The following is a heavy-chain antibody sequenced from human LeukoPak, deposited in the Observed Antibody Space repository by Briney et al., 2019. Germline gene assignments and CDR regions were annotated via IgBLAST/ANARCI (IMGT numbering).Heavy chain of an antibody. J-gene: IGHJ4*02. CDR1: GFTLDDYG. CDR2: INWNGGST. Sequence: GGSLRLSCAASGFTLDDYGMSWVRQAPGKGLGCVSGINWNGGSTGYADSVKGRFTISRDNAKNSLYLQMNSLRAEDTALYYCARVSYSSGWSPVGYWGQGTLVTVSS. V-gene: IGHV3-20*04. D-gene: IGHD6-19*01. CDR3: ARVSYSSGWSPVGY.